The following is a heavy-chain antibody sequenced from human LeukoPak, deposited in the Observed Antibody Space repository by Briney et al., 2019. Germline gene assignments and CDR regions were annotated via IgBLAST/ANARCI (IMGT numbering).Heavy chain of an antibody. D-gene: IGHD1-26*01. CDR2: IIPIFGTA. J-gene: IGHJ4*02. CDR3: ARESHSDIVGAAYYFDY. CDR1: GGTFSSYA. V-gene: IGHV1-69*06. Sequence: ASVKFSCKASGGTFSSYAISWVREAPGQGLEWMGGIIPIFGTANYAQKFQGRVTITADKSTSTAYMELSSLRSEDTAVYYCARESHSDIVGAAYYFDYWGQGTLVTVSS.